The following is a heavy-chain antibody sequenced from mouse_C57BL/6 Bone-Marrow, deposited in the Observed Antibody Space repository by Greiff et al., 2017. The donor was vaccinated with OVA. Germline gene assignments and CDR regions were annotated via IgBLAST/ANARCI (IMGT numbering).Heavy chain of an antibody. V-gene: IGHV3-6*01. CDR3: AGPYAMDY. J-gene: IGHJ4*01. CDR1: GYSITSGYY. CDR2: ISYDGSN. Sequence: EVQVVESGPGLVKPSQSLSLTCSVTGYSITSGYYWNWIRQFPGNKLEWMGYISYDGSNNYNPSLKNRISITRDTSKNQFFLKLNSVTTEDTATYYCAGPYAMDYWGQGTSVTVSS.